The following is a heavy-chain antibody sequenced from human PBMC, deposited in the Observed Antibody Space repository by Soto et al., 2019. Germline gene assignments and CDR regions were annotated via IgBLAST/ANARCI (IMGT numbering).Heavy chain of an antibody. D-gene: IGHD2-15*01. CDR3: AKVVVAATRHSDFDS. CDR2: IYYDGST. J-gene: IGHJ4*02. V-gene: IGHV4-39*02. CDR1: GGSINSNNYY. Sequence: QLQLQESGPGLVKPSETLSLTCTVSGGSINSNNYYWAWIRQPPGKGLAWIASIYYDGSTYYDTSLKSRVTRSRDTSKNQFSLRLTSMTAADTAVYYCAKVVVAATRHSDFDSWGQGTLVTVSS.